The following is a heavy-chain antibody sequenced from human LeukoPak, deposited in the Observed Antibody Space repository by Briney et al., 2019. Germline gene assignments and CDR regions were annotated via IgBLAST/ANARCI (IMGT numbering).Heavy chain of an antibody. CDR1: GFTFSFYW. J-gene: IGHJ4*02. Sequence: GGSLRLSCASSGFTFSFYWMHSVRQAPGKGLVWVSRINNDGRSTSYAGSVKGRFTISRDNAKNTLYLQMNSLRAKDTAVYYCARDNEYCTGGTCRLDYWGQGALVTVSS. CDR3: ARDNEYCTGGTCRLDY. D-gene: IGHD2-15*01. V-gene: IGHV3-74*01. CDR2: INNDGRST.